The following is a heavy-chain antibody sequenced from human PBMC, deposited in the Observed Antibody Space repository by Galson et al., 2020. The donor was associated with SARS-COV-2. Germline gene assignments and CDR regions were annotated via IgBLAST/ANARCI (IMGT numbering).Heavy chain of an antibody. D-gene: IGHD6-6*01. J-gene: IGHJ5*02. CDR1: DASISTYC. CDR3: ARIKAGSPGLDV. V-gene: IGHV4-59*01. Sequence: SETLSLTCSGSDASISTYCWSWIRQTPGKGLEWIGCVYNNGRNNYSPSLKSRLTISLDASRSQFSLKLNSVPNADTAVYYCARIKAGSPGLDVWGQGILVTVSS. CDR2: VYNNGRN.